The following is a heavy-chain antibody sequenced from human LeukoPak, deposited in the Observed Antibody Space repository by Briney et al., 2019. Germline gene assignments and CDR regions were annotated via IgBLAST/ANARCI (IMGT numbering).Heavy chain of an antibody. CDR1: GYSISSGYY. V-gene: IGHV4-38-2*02. D-gene: IGHD5-24*01. J-gene: IGHJ4*02. CDR2: IYHSGST. Sequence: SETLSLTCTVSGYSISSGYYWGWIRQPPGKGLEWIGSIYHSGSTYYNPSLKSRVTISVDTSKNQFSLKLSSVTAADTAVYYCARDSRRDGYNLDYWGRGTLVTVSS. CDR3: ARDSRRDGYNLDY.